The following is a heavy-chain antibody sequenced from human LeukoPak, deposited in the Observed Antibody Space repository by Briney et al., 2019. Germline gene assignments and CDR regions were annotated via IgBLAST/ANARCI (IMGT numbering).Heavy chain of an antibody. J-gene: IGHJ3*02. CDR1: GGSISSGGYS. CDR3: GRDCSGWALGGGFDI. CDR2: IYHSGST. D-gene: IGHD6-19*01. Sequence: SETLSLTCAVSGGSISSGGYSWSWIRQPPGKGLEWIGYIYHSGSTYYNPSLKSRVTISVDKSKNQFSLKLSSVTAADTAVYYCGRDCSGWALGGGFDIWGQGTMVTVFS. V-gene: IGHV4-30-2*01.